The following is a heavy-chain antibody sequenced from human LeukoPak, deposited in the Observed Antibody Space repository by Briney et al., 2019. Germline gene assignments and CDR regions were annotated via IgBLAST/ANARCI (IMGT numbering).Heavy chain of an antibody. CDR3: ARQSGKGYYYYMDV. V-gene: IGHV3-74*01. J-gene: IGHJ6*03. D-gene: IGHD6-25*01. CDR1: GFTFSNYW. CDR2: INTDGSST. Sequence: PGGSLRLSCAASGFTFSNYWMHWVRQAPGKGLVWVSRINTDGSSTSYVDSVKSRFTISRDNAKNSLYLQMNSLRAEDTAVYYCARQSGKGYYYYMDVWGKGTTVTVSS.